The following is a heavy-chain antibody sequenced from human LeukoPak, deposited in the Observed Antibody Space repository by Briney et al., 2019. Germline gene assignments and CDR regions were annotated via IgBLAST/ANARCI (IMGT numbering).Heavy chain of an antibody. CDR1: GFTFTTYS. CDR3: ARDGGGPGGLLTMVRGVNDWFDP. J-gene: IGHJ5*02. CDR2: ISSSSSTM. V-gene: IGHV3-48*04. D-gene: IGHD3-10*01. Sequence: PGGSLRLSCAASGFTFTTYSMNWVRQAPGKGLEWVSYISSSSSTMYYADSVKGRFTISRDNAKNSLYLQMNSLRAEDTAVYYCARDGGGPGGLLTMVRGVNDWFDPWGQGTLVTVSS.